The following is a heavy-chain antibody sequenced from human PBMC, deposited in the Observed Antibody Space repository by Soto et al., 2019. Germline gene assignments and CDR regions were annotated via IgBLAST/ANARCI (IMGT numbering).Heavy chain of an antibody. CDR3: GDAFGPSSIVGRYFDS. Sequence: EVRLLESGGGLVQPGESVRLSCVASGFIFNTYAMTWVRQAPGKGLEWVSLISGSGATTFYSDSVKGRFTVSRDNANNTLYLHMNSVRVDGTAVYSCGDAFGPSSIVGRYFDSWGQGTLVAVSS. CDR1: GFIFNTYA. J-gene: IGHJ4*02. V-gene: IGHV3-23*01. D-gene: IGHD1-26*01. CDR2: ISGSGATT.